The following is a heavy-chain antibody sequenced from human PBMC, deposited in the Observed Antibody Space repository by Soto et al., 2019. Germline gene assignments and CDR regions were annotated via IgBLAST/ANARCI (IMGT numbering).Heavy chain of an antibody. CDR1: GYTFTSYD. Sequence: QVQLVQSGAEVKKPGASVKVSCKASGYTFTSYDINWVRQATGQGLEWMGWMNPNSGNTGYAQKFQGSVTMTRNTSISTAYMELSSLRSEDTGVYYCARTPTTVTTYYYYGMDVWGQGTTVTVS. D-gene: IGHD4-17*01. CDR2: MNPNSGNT. V-gene: IGHV1-8*01. CDR3: ARTPTTVTTYYYYGMDV. J-gene: IGHJ6*02.